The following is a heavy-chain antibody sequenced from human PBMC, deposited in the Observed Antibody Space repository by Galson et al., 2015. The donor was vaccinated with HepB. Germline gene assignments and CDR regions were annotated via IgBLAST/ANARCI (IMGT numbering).Heavy chain of an antibody. V-gene: IGHV3-23*01. CDR3: AKAVGGQYYGSGSYSDY. Sequence: SLRLSCAASGFTFSSYSMNWVRQAPGKGLEWVAVVGGGGAYTFYADSVKGRFTISRDNWKNTLYLQMKGLRADDTALYYCAKAVGGQYYGSGSYSDYWGQGTLVTVSP. D-gene: IGHD3-10*01. CDR1: GFTFSSYS. CDR2: VGGGGAYT. J-gene: IGHJ4*02.